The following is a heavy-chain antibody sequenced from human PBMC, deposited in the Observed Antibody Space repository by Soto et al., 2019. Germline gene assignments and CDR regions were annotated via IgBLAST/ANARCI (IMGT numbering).Heavy chain of an antibody. CDR2: MIPPNGNA. CDR1: GYTFITYD. J-gene: IGHJ4*02. Sequence: ASVKVSCKASGYTFITYDIHWVRQATGQGREWMGWMIPPNGNAGYAQKFQGRVTMTRNTSISTAYMDLSSLRSEDTAVYFCARRKERSGPHYFDSWGQGTLVTVSS. V-gene: IGHV1-8*01. D-gene: IGHD6-25*01. CDR3: ARRKERSGPHYFDS.